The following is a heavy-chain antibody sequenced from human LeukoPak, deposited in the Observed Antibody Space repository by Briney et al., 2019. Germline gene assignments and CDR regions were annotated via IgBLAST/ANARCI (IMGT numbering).Heavy chain of an antibody. CDR2: ISSSGSTI. CDR3: ARGRYCSSTSCYAGYFQH. J-gene: IGHJ1*01. Sequence: GGSLRLSCAASGFTFSDYYMSWIRQAPGKGLEWVLYISSSGSTIYYADSVKGRFTISRDNAKNSLYLQMNSLRAEDTAVYYCARGRYCSSTSCYAGYFQHWGQGTLVTVSS. D-gene: IGHD2-2*01. CDR1: GFTFSDYY. V-gene: IGHV3-11*01.